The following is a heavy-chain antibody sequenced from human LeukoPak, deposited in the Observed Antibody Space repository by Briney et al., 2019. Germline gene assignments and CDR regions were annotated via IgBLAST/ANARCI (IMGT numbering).Heavy chain of an antibody. Sequence: ASVKVSCKASGYTFTSYYMHWVRQAPGQGLEWMGIINPSGGSTSYAQKFQGRVTMTRDMSTSTVYMELSSLRSDDTAVYYCARDISVRDAAWWFNPWGQGTLVTVSS. CDR2: INPSGGST. D-gene: IGHD5-24*01. CDR1: GYTFTSYY. J-gene: IGHJ5*02. CDR3: ARDISVRDAAWWFNP. V-gene: IGHV1-46*01.